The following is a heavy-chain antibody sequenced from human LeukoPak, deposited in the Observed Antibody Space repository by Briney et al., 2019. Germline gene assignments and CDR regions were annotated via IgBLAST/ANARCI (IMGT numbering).Heavy chain of an antibody. V-gene: IGHV3-23*01. CDR3: AREAFYSSGWYSLFGY. CDR1: GLTLSSSW. CDR2: ISGSAGGT. Sequence: GGSLRLSCAVSGLTLSSSWMDWVRQAPGKGLEWVSGISGSAGGTYHADSVKGRITISSDKSKSTLFLQITSLRAEDTAVYSCAREAFYSSGWYSLFGYWGQGTLVTVSS. D-gene: IGHD6-19*01. J-gene: IGHJ4*02.